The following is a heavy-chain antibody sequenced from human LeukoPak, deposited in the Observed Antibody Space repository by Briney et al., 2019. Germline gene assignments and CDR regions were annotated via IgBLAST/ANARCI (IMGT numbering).Heavy chain of an antibody. J-gene: IGHJ4*02. CDR3: AKHMWLGD. D-gene: IGHD3-22*01. Sequence: GGSLRLSCAASGFTFSTYAMRWVRQAPGKGLEWVTSIGRTGDDTYYADSVKGRFTISRDNSMNTLYLQMNSLRAEDTAVYYCAKHMWLGDWGQGTLVTVSS. CDR2: IGRTGDDT. CDR1: GFTFSTYA. V-gene: IGHV3-23*01.